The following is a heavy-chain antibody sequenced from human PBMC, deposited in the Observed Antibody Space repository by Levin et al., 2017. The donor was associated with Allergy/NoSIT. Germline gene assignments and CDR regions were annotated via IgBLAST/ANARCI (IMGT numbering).Heavy chain of an antibody. V-gene: IGHV3-23*01. J-gene: IGHJ4*02. CDR1: GFTFSSYA. Sequence: GGSLRLSCAASGFTFSSYAMSWVRQAPGKGLEWVSAISGSGGSTYYADSVKGRFTISRDNSKNTLYLQMNSLRAEDTAVYYCAKDRRNVRYYYDSSGSLSFDYWGQGTLVTVSS. CDR2: ISGSGGST. CDR3: AKDRRNVRYYYDSSGSLSFDY. D-gene: IGHD3-22*01.